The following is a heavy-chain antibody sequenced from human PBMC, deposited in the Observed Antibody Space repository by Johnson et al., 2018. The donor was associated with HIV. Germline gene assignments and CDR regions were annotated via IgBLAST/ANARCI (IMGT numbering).Heavy chain of an antibody. Sequence: VESGGGLVQPVRSLRLSCAASGFTFDDYAMHWVRQAPGKGLEWVSGISWNSGSIGYADSVKGRFTIYRDNAKNSLYLQMNSLRAEDTALYYCANEAVDSGAFDIWGQGTMVTVSS. CDR1: GFTFDDYA. J-gene: IGHJ3*02. CDR3: ANEAVDSGAFDI. V-gene: IGHV3-9*01. D-gene: IGHD6-19*01. CDR2: ISWNSGSI.